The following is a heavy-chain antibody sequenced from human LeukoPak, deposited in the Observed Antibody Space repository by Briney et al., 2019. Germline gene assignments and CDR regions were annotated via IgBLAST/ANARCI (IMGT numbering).Heavy chain of an antibody. CDR1: GFTFSDYY. V-gene: IGHV3-11*01. CDR2: ISSSGSTI. CDR3: ARSGYDFWSGHPVGYFDY. Sequence: GGSLRLSCAASGFTFSDYYMSWIRQAPGKGLEWVSYISSSGSTIYYADSVKGRFTISRDNAKNSLYLQMNSLRAEDTAVYYCARSGYDFWSGHPVGYFDYWGPGTLVTVSS. D-gene: IGHD3-3*01. J-gene: IGHJ4*02.